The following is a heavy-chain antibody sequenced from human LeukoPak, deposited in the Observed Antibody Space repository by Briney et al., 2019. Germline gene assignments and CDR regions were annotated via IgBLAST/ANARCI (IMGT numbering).Heavy chain of an antibody. D-gene: IGHD6-13*01. V-gene: IGHV3-9*01. Sequence: GRSLRLSCAASGFTFDDYAMHWVRQAPGKGLEWVSGISWNSGSIGYADSVKGRFTISRDNAKNSLYLQMNSLRAEDTALYYCAKDGKQLGTDAFDIWGQGTMVTVSS. CDR1: GFTFDDYA. CDR2: ISWNSGSI. J-gene: IGHJ3*02. CDR3: AKDGKQLGTDAFDI.